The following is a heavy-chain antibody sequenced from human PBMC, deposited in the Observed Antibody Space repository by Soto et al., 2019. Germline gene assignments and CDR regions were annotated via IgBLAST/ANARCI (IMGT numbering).Heavy chain of an antibody. CDR3: SRAPRGNYYGMDV. D-gene: IGHD5-12*01. J-gene: IGHJ6*02. Sequence: PGGSLRLSCAASGFTFSSYGMHWVRQAPGKGLEWVAVISYDGSNKYYADSVKGRFTISRDNSKNTLYLQMNSLRAEDTAVYYCSRAPRGNYYGMDVRGQGTTVTLSS. V-gene: IGHV3-30*03. CDR1: GFTFSSYG. CDR2: ISYDGSNK.